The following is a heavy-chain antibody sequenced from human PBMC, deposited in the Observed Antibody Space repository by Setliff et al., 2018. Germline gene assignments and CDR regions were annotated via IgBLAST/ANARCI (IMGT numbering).Heavy chain of an antibody. CDR3: ARAVPRGATPDYWYFDL. D-gene: IGHD2-2*01. Sequence: SETLSLTCTVYGGSFTNYYWGWIRQSPGKGLEWIGEINHSGSTNYNPSLKSRLTISVDASTNQFSLKLSTVTAADTAVYYCARAVPRGATPDYWYFDLWGRGTLVTVSS. CDR1: GGSFTNYY. CDR2: INHSGST. V-gene: IGHV4-34*01. J-gene: IGHJ2*01.